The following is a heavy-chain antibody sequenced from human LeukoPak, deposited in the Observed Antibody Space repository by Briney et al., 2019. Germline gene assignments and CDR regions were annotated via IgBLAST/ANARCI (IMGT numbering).Heavy chain of an antibody. J-gene: IGHJ4*02. D-gene: IGHD3-10*01. CDR3: ARAVGPYDY. V-gene: IGHV3-33*01. CDR1: GFSFSTHG. Sequence: GGSLRLSCAASGFSFSTHGMHWVRQAPGKGPEWVAVIWCDGSIKYYADSVRGRFTISRDNSVDTLYLQMNSLRADDTAVYYCARAVGPYDYWGQGTLVTVSS. CDR2: IWCDGSIK.